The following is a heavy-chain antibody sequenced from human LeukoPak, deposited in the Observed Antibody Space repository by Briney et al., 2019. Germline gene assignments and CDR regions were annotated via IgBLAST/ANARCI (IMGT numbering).Heavy chain of an antibody. CDR2: INPNTGGT. V-gene: IGHV1-2*06. Sequence: GASVKVSCKASGYTFTDYYMHRVRQAPGQGLEWMGRINPNTGGTNYAQKFQGRVTMTRDTSISTAYMELSRLSSDDTAVYYCASGGARITMVRGVIMSYWGQGTLVTVSS. CDR1: GYTFTDYY. D-gene: IGHD3-10*01. J-gene: IGHJ4*02. CDR3: ASGGARITMVRGVIMSY.